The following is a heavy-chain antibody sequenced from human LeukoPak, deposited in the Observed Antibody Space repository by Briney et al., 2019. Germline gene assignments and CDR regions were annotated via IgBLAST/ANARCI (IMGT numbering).Heavy chain of an antibody. CDR2: MNPNSGNT. J-gene: IGHJ4*02. Sequence: ASVKVSCKASGYTFTSYGISWVRQAPGQGLEWMGWMNPNSGNTGYAQKFQGRVTNTRNTSISTAYMELSSLRSEDTAVYYCARYHSGWYYFDYWGQGTLVTVSS. V-gene: IGHV1-8*03. CDR1: GYTFTSYG. CDR3: ARYHSGWYYFDY. D-gene: IGHD6-19*01.